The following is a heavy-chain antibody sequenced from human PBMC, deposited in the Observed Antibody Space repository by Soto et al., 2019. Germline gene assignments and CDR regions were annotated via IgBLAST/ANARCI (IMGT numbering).Heavy chain of an antibody. D-gene: IGHD3-10*01. CDR2: INLGDHST. CDR1: GYSVTAYY. V-gene: IGHV1-46*01. J-gene: IGHJ4*02. CDR3: ARPEVQSRPIDY. Sequence: ASVKVSCKASGYSVTAYYMHWLRQAPGQGFEWMGIINLGDHSTRYSHNGQGRVAMTSDTSTITVYSELSSRRSEDTALYYCARPEVQSRPIDYWGRGTLVTVSS.